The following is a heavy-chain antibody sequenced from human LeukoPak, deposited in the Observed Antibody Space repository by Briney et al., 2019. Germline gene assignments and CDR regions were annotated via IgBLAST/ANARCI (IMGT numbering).Heavy chain of an antibody. CDR3: TTEFGRPGY. D-gene: IGHD3-16*01. J-gene: IGHJ4*02. V-gene: IGHV3-7*05. Sequence: PGGSRRLSCVASGFGFSDYWISWVRQAPGKGLEWVANIKKDGSEKNYVASVKGRFTLSRDNAKNSLYLQMTSLRVEDTAAYYCTTEFGRPGYWGQGTLVTVSS. CDR1: GFGFSDYW. CDR2: IKKDGSEK.